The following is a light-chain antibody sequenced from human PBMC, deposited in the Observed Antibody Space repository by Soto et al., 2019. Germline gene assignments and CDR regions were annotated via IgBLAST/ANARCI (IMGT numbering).Light chain of an antibody. CDR1: SSDVGGYKY. V-gene: IGLV2-14*03. CDR3: ASYSPTNTLV. CDR2: DVS. Sequence: HSALTQPASVSGSPGQSITISCSGTSSDVGGYKYVSWYQQHPGKAPKLILYDVSYRPSGASNRFSGSKSGSTASLTISGLQAEDEADYYCASYSPTNTLVFGGGTKLTVL. J-gene: IGLJ2*01.